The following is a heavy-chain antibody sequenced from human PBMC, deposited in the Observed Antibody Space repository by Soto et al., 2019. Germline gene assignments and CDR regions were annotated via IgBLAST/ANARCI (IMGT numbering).Heavy chain of an antibody. J-gene: IGHJ2*01. D-gene: IGHD2-8*01. CDR1: GYTFTSYA. V-gene: IGHV1-3*01. CDR3: AREVPDIVLMVYATYWYFDL. Sequence: QVQLVQSGAEVKKPGASVKVSCKDSGYTFTSYATHWVRQAPGPRLEWMGWINAGNGKTKYSQKFQGRVTITMDTAASTAYMELSSLRSEDTAVYYCAREVPDIVLMVYATYWYFDLWGRGTLVTVAS. CDR2: INAGNGKT.